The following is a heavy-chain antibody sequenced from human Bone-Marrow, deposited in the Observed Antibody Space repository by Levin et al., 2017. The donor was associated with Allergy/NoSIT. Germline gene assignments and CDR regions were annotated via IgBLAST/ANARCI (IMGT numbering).Heavy chain of an antibody. V-gene: IGHV3-66*01. CDR2: IYSGGNT. CDR1: GFTVSNNY. J-gene: IGHJ4*02. CDR3: ANDRGY. Sequence: PGGSLRLSCAASGFTVSNNYVSWVRQAPGKGLEWVSHIYSGGNTFYADSVKGRFTISRDSSKNTLFLQMNSLTAEDTAVYYCANDRGYWGQGTLVTVSS.